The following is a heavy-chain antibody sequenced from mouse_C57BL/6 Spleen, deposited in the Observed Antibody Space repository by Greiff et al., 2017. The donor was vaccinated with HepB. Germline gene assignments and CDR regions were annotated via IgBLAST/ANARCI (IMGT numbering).Heavy chain of an antibody. CDR2: ISYDGSN. J-gene: IGHJ4*01. Sequence: VQLQQSGPGLVKPSQSLSLTCSVTGYSITSGYYWNWIRQFPGNKLEWMGYISYDGSNNYNPSLKNRISITRDTSKNQFFLKLNSVTTEDTATYYCAREGYYGNPWYAMDYWGQGTSVTVSS. V-gene: IGHV3-6*01. CDR1: GYSITSGYY. CDR3: AREGYYGNPWYAMDY. D-gene: IGHD2-1*01.